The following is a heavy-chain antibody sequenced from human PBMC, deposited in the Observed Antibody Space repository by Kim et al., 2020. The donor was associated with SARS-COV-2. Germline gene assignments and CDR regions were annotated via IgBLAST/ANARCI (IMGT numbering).Heavy chain of an antibody. J-gene: IGHJ6*02. Sequence: GGSLRLSCAASGFTFSSYGMHWVRQAPGKGLEWVAVITYDGSNKNYADSVKGRFTISRDNSKNTLYLQMNSLREEDTAVYYCAKDIELGHGGGWDYYYYWFDDWGQGTTVTVSS. CDR3: AKDIELGHGGGWDYYYYWFDD. CDR1: GFTFSSYG. D-gene: IGHD6-19*01. V-gene: IGHV3-30*18. CDR2: ITYDGSNK.